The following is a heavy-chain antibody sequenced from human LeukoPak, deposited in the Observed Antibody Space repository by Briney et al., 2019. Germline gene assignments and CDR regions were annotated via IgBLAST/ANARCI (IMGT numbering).Heavy chain of an antibody. V-gene: IGHV3-53*01. Sequence: GGSPRLSCAASGFIVSSNYMSWVRQAPGKGLEWVSIIYSGGNTYYADSVKGRFTISRDNSKNTLYLQMNSLRAEDTAVYYCARTQLWRGILDYWGQGTLVTVSS. D-gene: IGHD3-16*01. J-gene: IGHJ4*02. CDR2: IYSGGNT. CDR3: ARTQLWRGILDY. CDR1: GFIVSSNY.